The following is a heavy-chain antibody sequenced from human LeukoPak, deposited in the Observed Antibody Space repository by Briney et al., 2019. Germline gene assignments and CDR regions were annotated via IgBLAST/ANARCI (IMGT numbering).Heavy chain of an antibody. Sequence: SETLSLTCAVYGGSFSGYYWSWIRQPPGKGLEWIGEINHSGSTNYNPSLKSRVTISVDTSKNQFSLKLSSVTAADTAVYYCARVGATTTLYYYYYYMDVWGKGTTVTVSS. D-gene: IGHD1-26*01. J-gene: IGHJ6*03. CDR2: INHSGST. CDR1: GGSFSGYY. CDR3: ARVGATTTLYYYYYYMDV. V-gene: IGHV4-34*01.